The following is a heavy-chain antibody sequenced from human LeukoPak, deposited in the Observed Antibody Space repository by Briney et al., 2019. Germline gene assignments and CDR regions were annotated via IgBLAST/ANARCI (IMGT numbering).Heavy chain of an antibody. Sequence: GGSLRLSCAASGFTFSSYSMNWVRQAPGKGLEWVSSISSSSSYIYYADSVKGRFTISRDNAKNSLYLQMNSLRAEDTAVYYCARAAIAAHNFDYWGQGTLVTVPS. CDR3: ARAAIAAHNFDY. CDR2: ISSSSSYI. CDR1: GFTFSSYS. V-gene: IGHV3-21*01. J-gene: IGHJ4*02. D-gene: IGHD6-6*01.